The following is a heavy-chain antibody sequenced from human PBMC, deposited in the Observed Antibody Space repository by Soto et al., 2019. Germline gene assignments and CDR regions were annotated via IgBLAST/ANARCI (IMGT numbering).Heavy chain of an antibody. J-gene: IGHJ4*02. D-gene: IGHD2-2*01. CDR2: IRGKTAGGTI. Sequence: EVQLVESGGGLVKHGGSLRLSCAASGVTFTNAWMSWVRQAPGKGLEWVGRIRGKTAGGTIDYAAVVTGRFAISRDDSKNTLYLQMNSLKTEDTAVYYCTKVGPVAEELDYWGQGTLVTVSS. V-gene: IGHV3-15*01. CDR1: GVTFTNAW. CDR3: TKVGPVAEELDY.